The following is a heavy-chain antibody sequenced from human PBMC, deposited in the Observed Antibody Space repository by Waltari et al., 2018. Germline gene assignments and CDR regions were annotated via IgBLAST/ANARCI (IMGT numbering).Heavy chain of an antibody. CDR3: ARQFAY. V-gene: IGHV3-48*03. CDR1: GFTLSSNG. J-gene: IGHJ4*02. CDR2: ISSSGNTI. Sequence: EVQLVESGGGLVQPGGSLRLSCANSGFTLSSNGMNWVRQAPGKGLEWVSYISSSGNTIYYADSVRGRFTISRDTANNSLYLQMNNLRAEDTAVYYCARQFAYWGQGALVTVSS.